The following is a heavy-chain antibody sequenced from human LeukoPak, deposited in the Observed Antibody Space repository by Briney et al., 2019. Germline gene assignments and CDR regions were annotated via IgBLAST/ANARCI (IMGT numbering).Heavy chain of an antibody. D-gene: IGHD3-10*01. J-gene: IGHJ6*02. CDR1: GGTFSSYA. V-gene: IGHV1-69*04. Sequence: ASVKVSCKASGGTFSSYAISWVRQAPGQGLEWMGRIIPILGIANYAQKFQGRVTITADKSTSTAYMELSSLRSEDTAVYYCASLWFGEPTGYYGMDAWGQGTTVTVSS. CDR3: ASLWFGEPTGYYGMDA. CDR2: IIPILGIA.